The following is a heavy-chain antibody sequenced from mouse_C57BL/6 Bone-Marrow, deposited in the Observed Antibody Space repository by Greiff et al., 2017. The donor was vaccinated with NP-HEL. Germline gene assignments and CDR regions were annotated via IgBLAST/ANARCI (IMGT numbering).Heavy chain of an antibody. J-gene: IGHJ4*01. Sequence: VQLQQPGAELVRPGSSVKLSCKASGYTFTSYWMHWVKQRPIQGLEWIGNIDPSDSETHYNQKFKDKATLTVDKSSSTAYMQLSSLTSEDSAVYYCAVFITTVVASSWYAMDYWGQGTSVTVSS. CDR1: GYTFTSYW. V-gene: IGHV1-52*01. CDR3: AVFITTVVASSWYAMDY. D-gene: IGHD1-1*01. CDR2: IDPSDSET.